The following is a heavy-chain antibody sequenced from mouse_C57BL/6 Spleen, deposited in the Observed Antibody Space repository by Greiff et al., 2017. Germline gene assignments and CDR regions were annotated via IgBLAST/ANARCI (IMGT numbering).Heavy chain of an antibody. Sequence: QVQLQQPGTELVKPGASVKLSCKASGYTFTSYWMHWVKQRPGQGLEWIGNINPSNGGTNYNEKFKSKATLTVDKSSSTAYMQLSSLTSEDSAVYYCAREGITTVVAKAMDDRGQGTSVTVSS. CDR3: AREGITTVVAKAMDD. V-gene: IGHV1-53*01. J-gene: IGHJ4*01. CDR2: INPSNGGT. D-gene: IGHD1-1*01. CDR1: GYTFTSYW.